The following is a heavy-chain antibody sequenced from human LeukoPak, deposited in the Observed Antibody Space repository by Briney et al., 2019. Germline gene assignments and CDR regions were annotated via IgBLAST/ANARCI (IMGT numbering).Heavy chain of an antibody. CDR2: FDPEDGET. V-gene: IGHV1-24*01. CDR1: GYTLTELS. J-gene: IGHJ4*02. CDR3: ATVGLTPPPH. Sequence: ASVKVSCKVSGYTLTELSMHWVRQAPGKGLEWMGGFDPEDGETIYAQRFQGRVTMTEDTSTDTAYMELSSLRSEDTAVHYCATVGLTPPPHWGQGTLVTVSS. D-gene: IGHD4/OR15-4a*01.